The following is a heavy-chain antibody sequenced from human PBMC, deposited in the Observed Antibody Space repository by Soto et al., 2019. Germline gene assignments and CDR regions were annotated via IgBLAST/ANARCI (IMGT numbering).Heavy chain of an antibody. CDR1: GYTFTGYY. CDR3: ARGWLAYGGGYGMDV. Sequence: GASVKVSCKASGYTFTGYYMHWVRQAPGQGVEWMGWINPNSGGTNYAQKFQGWVTMTRDTSISTAYMELSRLRSDDTAVYYCARGWLAYGGGYGMDVWGQGTTVTVSS. CDR2: INPNSGGT. J-gene: IGHJ6*02. D-gene: IGHD6-19*01. V-gene: IGHV1-2*04.